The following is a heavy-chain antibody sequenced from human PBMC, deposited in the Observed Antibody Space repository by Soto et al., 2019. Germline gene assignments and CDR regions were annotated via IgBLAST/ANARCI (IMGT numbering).Heavy chain of an antibody. D-gene: IGHD2-2*01. CDR3: ARGVATGQLDP. Sequence: ASVKVSCKASGYTFTRYTMNWVRQAPGQRLEWMGWINPDNGNTKSSQKFQDRVIITRDTSASTAYMDLSSLRSEDTAVYYCARGVATGQLDPWGQGTLVTVSS. CDR1: GYTFTRYT. CDR2: INPDNGNT. V-gene: IGHV1-3*01. J-gene: IGHJ5*02.